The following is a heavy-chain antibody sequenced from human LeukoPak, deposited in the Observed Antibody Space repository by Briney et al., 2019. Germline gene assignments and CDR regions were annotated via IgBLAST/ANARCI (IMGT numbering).Heavy chain of an antibody. D-gene: IGHD5-24*01. J-gene: IGHJ3*02. CDR1: GGSISSGGYY. CDR2: IYYSGST. Sequence: PSQTLSLTCTVSGGSISSGGYYWSWIRQHPGKGLEWIGYIYYSGSTYYNPSLKSRVTISVDTFKNQFSLKLSSVTAADTAVYYCARDRDGYNLSHDAFDTWGQGTMVTVSS. CDR3: ARDRDGYNLSHDAFDT. V-gene: IGHV4-31*03.